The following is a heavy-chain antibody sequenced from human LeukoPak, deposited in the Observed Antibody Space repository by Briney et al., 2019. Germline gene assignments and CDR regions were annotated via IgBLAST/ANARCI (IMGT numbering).Heavy chain of an antibody. CDR2: ISAYNGNT. J-gene: IGHJ4*02. Sequence: ASVKVFCKASGYTLTSYGISWVRQAPGQGLEWMGWISAYNGNTNYAQKLQGRVTMTTDTSTSTAYMELRSLRSDDTAVYYCARDLYSSGWYYFDYWGQGTLVTVSS. CDR1: GYTLTSYG. CDR3: ARDLYSSGWYYFDY. D-gene: IGHD6-19*01. V-gene: IGHV1-18*01.